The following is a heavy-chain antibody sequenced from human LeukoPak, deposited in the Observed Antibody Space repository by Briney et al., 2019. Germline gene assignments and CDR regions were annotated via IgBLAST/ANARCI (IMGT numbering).Heavy chain of an antibody. CDR2: INHSGST. Sequence: SETLSLTCAVYGGSFSGYYWSWIRQPPGKGLEWIGEINHSGSTNYNPSLKSRVTISVDTSKNQFSLKLSSVTAADTAVYYCARVLPARYCSSTSCFYYYYGMDVWGQGTTATVSS. D-gene: IGHD2-2*01. J-gene: IGHJ6*02. CDR1: GGSFSGYY. CDR3: ARVLPARYCSSTSCFYYYYGMDV. V-gene: IGHV4-34*01.